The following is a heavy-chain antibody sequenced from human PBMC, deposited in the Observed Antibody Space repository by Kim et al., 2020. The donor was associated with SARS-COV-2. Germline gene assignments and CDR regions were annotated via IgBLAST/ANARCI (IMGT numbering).Heavy chain of an antibody. CDR3: AGGVEKWLLSDAFDI. D-gene: IGHD5-12*01. J-gene: IGHJ3*02. Sequence: QKFQSRVTITRDTSASTAYMELSILRSEDTAVYYCAGGVEKWLLSDAFDIWGQGTMVTVSS. V-gene: IGHV1-3*01.